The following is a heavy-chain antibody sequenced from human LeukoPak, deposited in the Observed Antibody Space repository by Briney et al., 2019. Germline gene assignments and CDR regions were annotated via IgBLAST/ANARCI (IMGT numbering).Heavy chain of an antibody. CDR3: ATRAAG. V-gene: IGHV3-30-3*01. Sequence: PGGSLRLSCAASGFTFSSYAMHWVRQAPGKGLEWVAVISYDGSNKYYADSVKGRFTISRDNSKNTLYLQMNSLRAEDTAVYYCATRAAGWGQGTQVTVSS. D-gene: IGHD3-10*01. CDR2: ISYDGSNK. CDR1: GFTFSSYA. J-gene: IGHJ4*02.